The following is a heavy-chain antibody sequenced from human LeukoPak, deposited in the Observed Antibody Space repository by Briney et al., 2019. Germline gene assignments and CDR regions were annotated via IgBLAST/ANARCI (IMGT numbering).Heavy chain of an antibody. J-gene: IGHJ4*02. CDR1: GFTFSSYE. CDR3: ARGSNSNYVFDY. D-gene: IGHD4-11*01. CDR2: ISSSGSTI. V-gene: IGHV3-48*03. Sequence: PGGSLRLSCAASGFTFSSYEMNWVRQAPGKGLECVSYISSSGSTIYDADSVKGRFTISRDNAKNSLYLQMNSLRAEDTAVYYCARGSNSNYVFDYWGQGTLVTVSS.